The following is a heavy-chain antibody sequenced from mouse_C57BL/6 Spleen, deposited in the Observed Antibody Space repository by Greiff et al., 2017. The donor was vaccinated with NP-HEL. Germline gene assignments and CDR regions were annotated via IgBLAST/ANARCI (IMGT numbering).Heavy chain of an antibody. D-gene: IGHD3-3*01. CDR2: IDPNSGGT. Sequence: VQLQQPGAELVKPGASVKLSCTASGYTFTSYWMHWVQQRPGRGLEWIGRIDPNSGGTKYNEKFKGKATLTVDKPSSTAYMQLSRLTSEDTAVYDCARRGAVDFDDWGKGATLTVSS. CDR3: ARRGAVDFDD. CDR1: GYTFTSYW. J-gene: IGHJ2*01. V-gene: IGHV1-72*01.